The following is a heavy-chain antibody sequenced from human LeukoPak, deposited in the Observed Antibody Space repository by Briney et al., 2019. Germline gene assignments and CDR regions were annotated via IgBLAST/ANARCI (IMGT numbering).Heavy chain of an antibody. Sequence: SETLSLTCTVSGGSISSHYWSWIRQPPGKGLEWIGYIYYSGSTNYNPSLKSRVTISVDTSKNQFSLKLSSVTAADTAVYYCARDSSYDSSSDAFDIWGQGTMVTVSS. V-gene: IGHV4-59*11. J-gene: IGHJ3*02. D-gene: IGHD3-22*01. CDR1: GGSISSHY. CDR3: ARDSSYDSSSDAFDI. CDR2: IYYSGST.